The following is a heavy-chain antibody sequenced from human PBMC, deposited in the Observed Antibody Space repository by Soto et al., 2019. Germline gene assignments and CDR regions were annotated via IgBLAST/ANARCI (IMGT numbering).Heavy chain of an antibody. V-gene: IGHV4-31*03. CDR1: GGSISSGGYY. CDR2: IYNSGST. J-gene: IGHJ5*02. CDR3: ERDPAP. Sequence: QVQLQESGPGLVKPSQTLSLTCTVSGGSISSGGYYWSWIRQHPGKGLEWIGYIYNSGSTYYNPSLKSRVTIAADTSKNQCSLQLSSVTDADTAVYYCERDPAPWGQGTLVTVSS.